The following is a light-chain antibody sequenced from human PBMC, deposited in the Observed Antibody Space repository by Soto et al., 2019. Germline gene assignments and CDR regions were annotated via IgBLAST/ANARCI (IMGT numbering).Light chain of an antibody. CDR1: QSVSSNH. J-gene: IGKJ4*01. V-gene: IGKV3-20*01. CDR3: QQYVSSPLT. Sequence: EIVLTQSPGTLYLSPGERAALSCRASQSVSSNHLAWYQQRPGQAPRLLIYGASSRATGIPDRFSGSGSGTDFTLTISRLEPEDFAVYYCQQYVSSPLTFGGGTKVEIK. CDR2: GAS.